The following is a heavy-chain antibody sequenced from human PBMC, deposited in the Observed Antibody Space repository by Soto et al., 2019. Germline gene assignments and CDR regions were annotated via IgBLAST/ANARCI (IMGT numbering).Heavy chain of an antibody. D-gene: IGHD3-10*01. J-gene: IGHJ6*02. CDR3: ARDKGGEFLKGSGMDV. CDR1: GDSITAYY. V-gene: IGHV4-59*01. Sequence: QMQLQESGPGLVKPSETLSLICSVSGDSITAYYLSWLRQSPGKELEWIGYIYHNGETNYNPSLKRRVTISADTSKTQFSLRLSSVTPADTGVYYCARDKGGEFLKGSGMDVWGQGTTVIVSS. CDR2: IYHNGET.